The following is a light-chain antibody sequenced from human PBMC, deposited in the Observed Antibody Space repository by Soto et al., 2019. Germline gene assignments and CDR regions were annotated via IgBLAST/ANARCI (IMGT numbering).Light chain of an antibody. Sequence: DIQMTQSPSSLSASVGDRVTITCRASQSISSYLNWYQQKPGKAPKLLIYAASSLQSGVPSRFSGSGSGTDFTLTISSLQPEDFVIYYCQQSYSTPLTFGGGTKVEIK. CDR3: QQSYSTPLT. J-gene: IGKJ4*01. CDR1: QSISSY. V-gene: IGKV1-39*01. CDR2: AAS.